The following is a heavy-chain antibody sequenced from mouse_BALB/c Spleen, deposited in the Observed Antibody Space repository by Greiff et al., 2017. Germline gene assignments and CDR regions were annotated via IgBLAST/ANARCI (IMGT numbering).Heavy chain of an antibody. CDR3: ARDGAYSYYAMDY. V-gene: IGHV7-3*02. CDR1: GFTFTDYY. CDR2: IRNKANGYTT. J-gene: IGHJ4*01. D-gene: IGHD2-10*01. Sequence: EVMLVESGGGLVQPGGSLRLSCATSGFTFTDYYMSWVRQPPGKALEWLGFIRNKANGYTTEYSASVKGRFTISRDNSQSILYLQMNTLRAEDSATYYCARDGAYSYYAMDYWGQGTSVTVSS.